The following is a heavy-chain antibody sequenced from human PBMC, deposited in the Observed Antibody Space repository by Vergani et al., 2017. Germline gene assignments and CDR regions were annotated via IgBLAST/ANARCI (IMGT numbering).Heavy chain of an antibody. CDR2: ISAYNGNT. CDR1: GYTFTSYG. D-gene: IGHD2-15*01. CDR3: AAAVVVDAFDV. V-gene: IGHV1-18*01. Sequence: QVQLVQSGAEVKKPGASVKVSCKASGYTFTSYGISWVRQAPGQGLEWMGWISAYNGNTNYAQKFQGRVTLTRDTTISTAYMELSSLTSDDTAVYYCAAAVVVDAFDVWAQGTMVTVSP. J-gene: IGHJ3*01.